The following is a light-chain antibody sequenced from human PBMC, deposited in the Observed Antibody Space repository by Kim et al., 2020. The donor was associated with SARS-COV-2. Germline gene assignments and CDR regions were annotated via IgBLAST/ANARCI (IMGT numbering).Light chain of an antibody. CDR2: NNN. J-gene: IGLJ1*01. Sequence: QRVTIVCSGSSSNIGSNYVYWYQQLPGTAPRLLIYNNNQRPSGVPDRFSGSKSGTSASLAISGLQSEDEADFFCAAWDHSMSGRYVFGPGTKVTVL. CDR1: SSNIGSNY. CDR3: AAWDHSMSGRYV. V-gene: IGLV1-47*01.